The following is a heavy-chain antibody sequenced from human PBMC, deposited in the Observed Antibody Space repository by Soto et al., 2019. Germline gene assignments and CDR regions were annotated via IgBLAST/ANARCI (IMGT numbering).Heavy chain of an antibody. Sequence: EARLVQSGGGLVQPGGSLRLSCAASGFSVGGNYMSWVRQAPGKGLELVSLIYSGGNPFYADSMKGRFTLSRDNSNNMLYLRMDSLRAEDTAVYYCARGPNSDCWGQGTLVIVSS. D-gene: IGHD2-21*01. CDR3: ARGPNSDC. CDR1: GFSVGGNY. CDR2: IYSGGNP. J-gene: IGHJ4*02. V-gene: IGHV3-53*01.